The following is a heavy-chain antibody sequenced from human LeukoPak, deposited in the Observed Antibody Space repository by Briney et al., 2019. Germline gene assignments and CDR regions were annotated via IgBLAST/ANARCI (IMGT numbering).Heavy chain of an antibody. D-gene: IGHD3-16*01. CDR3: ARARSWGEGGAFDI. CDR1: GGSISSGDYY. J-gene: IGHJ3*02. Sequence: PSQTLSLTCTISGGSISSGDYYWSWIRQHPGKGLEWIGYIYYSGSTYYNPSLKSRVTISVDTSKNQFSLKLSSVTAADTAVYYCARARSWGEGGAFDIWGQGTMVTVSS. V-gene: IGHV4-31*03. CDR2: IYYSGST.